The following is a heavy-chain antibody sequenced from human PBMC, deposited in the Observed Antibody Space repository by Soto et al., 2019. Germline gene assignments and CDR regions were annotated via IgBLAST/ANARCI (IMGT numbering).Heavy chain of an antibody. Sequence: SATLSLTCAGYGGSFSAHYGSWIRQPPGKGLEWIGEINHSGSTNYNPSLKSRVTISVDTSKNQFSLRVSSVTAADTAVYYCARVGRFSSSLVSDAFDIWGQGTMVT. J-gene: IGHJ3*02. CDR3: ARVGRFSSSLVSDAFDI. CDR1: GGSFSAHY. V-gene: IGHV4-34*01. CDR2: INHSGST. D-gene: IGHD6-13*01.